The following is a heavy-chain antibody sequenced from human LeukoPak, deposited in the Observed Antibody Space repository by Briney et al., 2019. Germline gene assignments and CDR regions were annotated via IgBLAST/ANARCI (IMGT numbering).Heavy chain of an antibody. V-gene: IGHV3-23*01. CDR1: GFTFSSYW. CDR2: ISGSGGST. D-gene: IGHD3-22*01. J-gene: IGHJ4*02. CDR3: AKDASGYYVGYYFDY. Sequence: GGSLRLSCAASGFTFSSYWMSWVRQAPGKGLEWVSIISGSGGSTSYADSVKGRFTISRDISKNTLYLQMNSLRAEDTAVYYCAKDASGYYVGYYFDYWGQGTLVTVSS.